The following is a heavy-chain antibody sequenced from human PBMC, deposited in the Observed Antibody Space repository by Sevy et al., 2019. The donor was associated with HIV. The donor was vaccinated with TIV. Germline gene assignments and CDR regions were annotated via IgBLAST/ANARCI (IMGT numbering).Heavy chain of an antibody. V-gene: IGHV3-30-3*01. J-gene: IGHJ4*02. CDR3: ARVPIGAGYFDY. D-gene: IGHD3-16*01. Sequence: GGSLRLSCAASVFTFSSYAMHWVRQAPGKGLEWVAVISYDGSNKYYADSVKGRFTISRDNSKNTLYLQMNSLRAEDTAVYYCARVPIGAGYFDYWGQGTLVTVSS. CDR2: ISYDGSNK. CDR1: VFTFSSYA.